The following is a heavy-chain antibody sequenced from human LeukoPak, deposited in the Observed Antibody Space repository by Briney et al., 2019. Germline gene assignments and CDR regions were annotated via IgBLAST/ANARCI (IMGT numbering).Heavy chain of an antibody. D-gene: IGHD5-18*01. J-gene: IGHJ4*02. Sequence: SQTLSLTCTVSGGSISSGDYYWSWIRQPPGKGLEWIGYIYYSGSTNYNPSLKSRVTISVDTSKNQFSLKLSSVTAADTAVYYCARQTARSGYSYGYFDYWGQGTLVTVSS. CDR2: IYYSGST. CDR1: GGSISSGDYY. CDR3: ARQTARSGYSYGYFDY. V-gene: IGHV4-30-4*01.